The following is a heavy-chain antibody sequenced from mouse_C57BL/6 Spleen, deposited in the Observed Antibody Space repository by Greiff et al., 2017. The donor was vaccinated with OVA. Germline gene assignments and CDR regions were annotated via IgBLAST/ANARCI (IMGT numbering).Heavy chain of an antibody. Sequence: EVKLMESGGGLVKPGGSLKLSCAASGFTFSDYGMHWVRQAPEQGLEWVAYISSGSSTIYYADTVQGPFTISRDNAKNTRFLQMTSLRSEDTARYYCARDYYGCFDYWGQGTTLTVSS. CDR3: ARDYYGCFDY. CDR1: GFTFSDYG. V-gene: IGHV5-17*01. CDR2: ISSGSSTI. J-gene: IGHJ2*01. D-gene: IGHD1-1*01.